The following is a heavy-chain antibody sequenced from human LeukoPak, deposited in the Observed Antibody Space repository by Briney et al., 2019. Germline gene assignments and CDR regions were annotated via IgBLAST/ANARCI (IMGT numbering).Heavy chain of an antibody. CDR1: GFTFSNFW. V-gene: IGHV3-7*01. D-gene: IGHD3-3*01. Sequence: GGSLRLSCTVSGFTFSNFWMSWVRQAPGKGLEWVATIKEDGSEQYYVNSVKGRFTISRDNSKNTLYLQMNSLRAEDTAVYYCARVRYYDFWSGYRDAFDIWGQGTMVTVSS. J-gene: IGHJ3*02. CDR2: IKEDGSEQ. CDR3: ARVRYYDFWSGYRDAFDI.